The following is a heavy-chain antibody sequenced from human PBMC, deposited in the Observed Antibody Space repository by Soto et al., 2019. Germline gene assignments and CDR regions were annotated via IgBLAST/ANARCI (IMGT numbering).Heavy chain of an antibody. CDR2: TYYRSKWYN. D-gene: IGHD2-15*01. Sequence: PSQTLSLTCAISGDSVSSNRAAWNWIRQSPSRGLEWLGRTYYRSKWYNDYAVSVKSRITINPDTSKNQFSLQLNSVTPEDTAVYYCARAEVGYCSGGSCEDAFDIWGQGTMVTVSS. J-gene: IGHJ3*02. CDR1: GDSVSSNRAA. V-gene: IGHV6-1*01. CDR3: ARAEVGYCSGGSCEDAFDI.